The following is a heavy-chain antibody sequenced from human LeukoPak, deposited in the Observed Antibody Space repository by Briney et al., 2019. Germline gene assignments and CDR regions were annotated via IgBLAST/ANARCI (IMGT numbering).Heavy chain of an antibody. J-gene: IGHJ4*02. CDR3: ARMDIAVAGIFDY. Sequence: GVSLRLSCAASEFTFARYWMSWVRQAPGKGLEWVANIKEDGSEKDYVDSVKGRFTISRDNAKNSLYLQMNSLRAEDTAVYYCARMDIAVAGIFDYWGQGTLVTVSS. CDR1: EFTFARYW. V-gene: IGHV3-7*01. D-gene: IGHD6-19*01. CDR2: IKEDGSEK.